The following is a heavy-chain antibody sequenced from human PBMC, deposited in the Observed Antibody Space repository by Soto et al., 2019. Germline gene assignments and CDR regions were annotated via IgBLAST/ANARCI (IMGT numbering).Heavy chain of an antibody. J-gene: IGHJ4*02. D-gene: IGHD6-13*01. CDR1: GFTFSSYS. Sequence: GGSLRLSCAASGFTFSSYSFNWVRQAPGKGLEWLSYIGSSSTTIYYADSVKGRFIISRDNAKNSLYLQMNSLRPEDTTVYYCAREQQLAFDNWGQGTRVTVSS. CDR2: IGSSSTTI. CDR3: AREQQLAFDN. V-gene: IGHV3-48*01.